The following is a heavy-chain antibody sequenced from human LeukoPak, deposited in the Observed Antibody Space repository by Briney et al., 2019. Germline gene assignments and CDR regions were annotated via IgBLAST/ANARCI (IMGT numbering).Heavy chain of an antibody. D-gene: IGHD6-13*01. Sequence: PGGSLRLSCAASGFTFSSFGMSWVRQAPGKGLEWVSATTGGTAYYADSVKGRFTISRDNSKNTLYLQMNSLRAEDTALYYCAKTGGIAAAHWGQGTLVTVSS. V-gene: IGHV3-23*01. J-gene: IGHJ4*02. CDR2: TTGGTA. CDR3: AKTGGIAAAH. CDR1: GFTFSSFG.